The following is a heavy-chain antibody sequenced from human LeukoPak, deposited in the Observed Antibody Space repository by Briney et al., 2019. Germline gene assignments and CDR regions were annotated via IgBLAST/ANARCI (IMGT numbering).Heavy chain of an antibody. V-gene: IGHV4-59*01. Sequence: SEALSLTCTVSGGSISNYWSWIRQPPGKGLEWIGYIYYTGTTNYNPSPKSRVTISVDTSKNQLSLKLSSVTAADTAVYYCARGGLRLDYWGQGTLVTVSS. CDR2: IYYTGTT. J-gene: IGHJ4*02. CDR1: GGSISNY. CDR3: ARGGLRLDY.